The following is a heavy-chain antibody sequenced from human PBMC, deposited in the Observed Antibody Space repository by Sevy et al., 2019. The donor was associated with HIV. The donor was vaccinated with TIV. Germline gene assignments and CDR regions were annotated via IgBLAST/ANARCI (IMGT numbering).Heavy chain of an antibody. CDR1: GYSFTAYW. CDR2: SYPGDSET. J-gene: IGHJ3*02. CDR3: ARPMGLKVGIDFGTLDI. Sequence: GESLKISCKGSGYSFTAYWIDWVRQVPGKGLEWMGTSYPGDSETRYSPSVQGQVTVSADKSLTTAFLQWSTLKASDTAVYYCARPMGLKVGIDFGTLDIWGQGTMVTVSS. D-gene: IGHD4-17*01. V-gene: IGHV5-51*01.